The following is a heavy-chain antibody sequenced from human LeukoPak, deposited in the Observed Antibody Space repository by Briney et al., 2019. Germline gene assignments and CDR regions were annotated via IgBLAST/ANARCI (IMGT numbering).Heavy chain of an antibody. CDR2: IYTSGST. J-gene: IGHJ5*02. Sequence: SETLSLTCTVSGGSISSGSYYWSWIRQPAGKGLEWIGRIYTSGSTNYNPSLKSRVTISVERSKNQFSLKLISVTAADTAVYYCARDGYYGSGNWFDPWGQGTLVTVSS. V-gene: IGHV4-61*02. CDR1: GGSISSGSYY. D-gene: IGHD3-10*01. CDR3: ARDGYYGSGNWFDP.